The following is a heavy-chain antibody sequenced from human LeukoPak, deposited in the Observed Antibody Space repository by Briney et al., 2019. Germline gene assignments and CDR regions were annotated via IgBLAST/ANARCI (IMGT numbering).Heavy chain of an antibody. J-gene: IGHJ3*02. CDR3: ARAFVTMVRGATDAFDI. Sequence: KSSETLSLTCTVSGGSISNYYWNWIRQPPGKRLEWIGYVYRSGSTNYNPSLKSRVTISVDTSKNQFSLKLSSVTAADTAVYYCARAFVTMVRGATDAFDIWGQGTMVTVSS. CDR2: VYRSGST. D-gene: IGHD3-10*01. V-gene: IGHV4-59*12. CDR1: GGSISNYY.